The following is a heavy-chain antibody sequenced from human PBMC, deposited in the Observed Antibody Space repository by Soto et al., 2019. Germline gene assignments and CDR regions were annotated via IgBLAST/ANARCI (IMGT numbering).Heavy chain of an antibody. CDR3: ARGRLNWAY. J-gene: IGHJ4*02. D-gene: IGHD1-1*01. CDR2: INHSGST. Sequence: SETLSLTCAVYGGSFSGYYWSWIRQPPGKGLEWIGEINHSGSTNYNPSLKSRVTISVDTSKNQFSLKLSSVTAADTAVYYCARGRLNWAYWGQGTLVTVSS. V-gene: IGHV4-34*01. CDR1: GGSFSGYY.